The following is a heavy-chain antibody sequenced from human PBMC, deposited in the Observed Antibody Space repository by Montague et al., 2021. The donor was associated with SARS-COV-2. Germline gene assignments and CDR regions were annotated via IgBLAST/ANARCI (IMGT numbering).Heavy chain of an antibody. J-gene: IGHJ4*02. CDR2: MYSSGTT. D-gene: IGHD6-19*01. CDR3: ARSTSGWFIY. Sequence: SETLSLTCSVSGGSISSTSFFWAWIRQPPGKGLEWVGSMYSSGTTYYNPSLKSRFTISGDTSRNQLSVRLSSVTAADTAVYYCARSTSGWFIYWGQGTLVTVSS. CDR1: GGSISSTSFF. V-gene: IGHV4-39*01.